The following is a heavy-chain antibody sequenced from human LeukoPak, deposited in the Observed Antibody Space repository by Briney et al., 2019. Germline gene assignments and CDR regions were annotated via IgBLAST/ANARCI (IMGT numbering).Heavy chain of an antibody. J-gene: IGHJ3*02. CDR3: AGSGGCSGSDAFDI. V-gene: IGHV4-4*02. CDR1: GGSISNSNW. Sequence: SETLSLTCAVSGGSISNSNWWSWVRPPPGKGLEWIGEIYHSGSTNYNPSLKSRVTISVDKAKNQFSLKVNSVTAADSAVYYCAGSGGCSGSDAFDIWGQGTMVTVSS. D-gene: IGHD2-15*01. CDR2: IYHSGST.